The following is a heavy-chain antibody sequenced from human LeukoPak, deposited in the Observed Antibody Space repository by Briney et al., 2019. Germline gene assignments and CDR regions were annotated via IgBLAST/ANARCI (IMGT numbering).Heavy chain of an antibody. CDR3: ATYFAGAETFDI. V-gene: IGHV1-2*02. CDR2: INPNSGDT. D-gene: IGHD3-16*01. J-gene: IGHJ3*02. CDR1: GYSFTGYY. Sequence: ASVKVSCKASGYSFTGYYMHWVRQAPGQGLEWMGWINPNSGDTKYAQKFQGRVTMTRDTSISTAYLQWGSLKASDTAMYYCATYFAGAETFDIWGQGTMVTVSS.